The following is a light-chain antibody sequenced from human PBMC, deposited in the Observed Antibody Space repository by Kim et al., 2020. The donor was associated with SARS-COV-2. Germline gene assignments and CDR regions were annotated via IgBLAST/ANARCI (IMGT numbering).Light chain of an antibody. CDR2: TAS. V-gene: IGKV1D-16*01. J-gene: IGKJ4*01. CDR1: QGISIW. Sequence: DIQMTQSPSSLSASVGDRVTITCRASQGISIWLAWYQQKPEKAPNCLIYTASSLQCGVPSRFSGSGSGTDFTLTISSLQPEDFATYYCQQYGSYPRTFGRGTKVDIK. CDR3: QQYGSYPRT.